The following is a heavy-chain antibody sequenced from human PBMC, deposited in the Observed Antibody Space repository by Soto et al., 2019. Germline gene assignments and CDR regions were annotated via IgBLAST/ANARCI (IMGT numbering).Heavy chain of an antibody. J-gene: IGHJ4*02. CDR1: GGSFKSGSHS. CDR2: VYHTGRT. CDR3: ARDFAYFDS. V-gene: IGHV4-61*01. Sequence: PSETLSLTCTVSGGSFKSGSHSWSWIRQPPGKGLEWIGYVYHTGRTSYNPSLKSRVSISMDTSKNQFSLNLDSVTAADTAVYFCARDFAYFDSWGQGTLVTVS. D-gene: IGHD3-3*01.